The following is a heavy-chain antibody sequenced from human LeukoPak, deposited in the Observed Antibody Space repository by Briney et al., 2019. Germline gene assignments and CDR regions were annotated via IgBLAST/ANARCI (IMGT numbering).Heavy chain of an antibody. CDR3: ARDRIFWSGYYVSRGAWYFDL. CDR1: GGTFSSYA. D-gene: IGHD3-3*01. V-gene: IGHV1-69*05. Sequence: PGASVKVSCKASGGTFSSYAISWVRQAPGQGLEWMGGIIPIFGTANYAQKFQGRVTITTDESTSTAYMELSSLRSEDTAVYYCARDRIFWSGYYVSRGAWYFDLWGRGTLVTVSS. CDR2: IIPIFGTA. J-gene: IGHJ2*01.